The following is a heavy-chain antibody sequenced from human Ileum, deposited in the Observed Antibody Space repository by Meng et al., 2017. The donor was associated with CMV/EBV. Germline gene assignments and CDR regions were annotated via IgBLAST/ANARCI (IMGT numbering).Heavy chain of an antibody. V-gene: IGHV3-15*07. J-gene: IGHJ4*02. D-gene: IGHD3-16*01. Sequence: FTFSDAYMNYVRHAPGKGLEWVSRIKSNSDGETTDYTAPVTGRFTISRIASKTTLYLQMNSLETEDTGVYYCTTGRLLISNGYLDYWGQGTLVTVSS. CDR2: IKSNSDGETT. CDR3: TTGRLLISNGYLDY. CDR1: FTFSDAY.